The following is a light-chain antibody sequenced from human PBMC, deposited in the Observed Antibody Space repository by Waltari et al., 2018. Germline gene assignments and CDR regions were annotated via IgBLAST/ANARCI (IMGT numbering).Light chain of an antibody. CDR2: EVS. CDR3: CSYAGSYTFI. J-gene: IGLJ2*01. CDR1: SSHVGGYNY. V-gene: IGLV2-11*01. Sequence: QSALTQPASVSRSPGQSITISCTGTSSHVGGYNYLSWYQQHPGKAPKLMIYEVSKRPSGVPDRFSGSKSGNTASLTISGLQADDEADYYCCSYAGSYTFIFGGGTELTVL.